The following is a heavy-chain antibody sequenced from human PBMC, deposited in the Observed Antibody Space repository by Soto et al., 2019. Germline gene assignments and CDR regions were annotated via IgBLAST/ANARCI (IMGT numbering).Heavy chain of an antibody. CDR2: TYNSART. J-gene: IGHJ4*02. Sequence: SETLSLTCTVSGGSISSGDYYWSWIRQPPGKGLEWIGYTYNSARTYYNPSLKSRVTISADTSKNQFSLKLNSVTAADTAVYYCARHTPAISISDHWGQGTLVTVSS. D-gene: IGHD2-15*01. CDR3: ARHTPAISISDH. V-gene: IGHV4-30-4*01. CDR1: GGSISSGDYY.